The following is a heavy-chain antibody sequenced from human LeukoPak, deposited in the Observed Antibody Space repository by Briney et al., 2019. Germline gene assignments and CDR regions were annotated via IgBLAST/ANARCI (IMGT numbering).Heavy chain of an antibody. D-gene: IGHD2-2*03. V-gene: IGHV4-34*01. CDR3: ARRMDIVVVPAAMGGDY. CDR1: GGSFSGYY. CDR2: INHSGST. Sequence: SETLSLTCAVYGGSFSGYYWSWIRQPPGKGLEWIGEINHSGSTNYNPSLKSRVTISVDTSKNQFSLKLSSVTAADTAVYYCARRMDIVVVPAAMGGDYWGQGTLVTVSS. J-gene: IGHJ4*02.